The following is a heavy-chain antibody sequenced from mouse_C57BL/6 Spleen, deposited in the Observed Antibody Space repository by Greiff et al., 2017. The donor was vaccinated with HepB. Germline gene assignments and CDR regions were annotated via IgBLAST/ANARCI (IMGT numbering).Heavy chain of an antibody. Sequence: QVQLKQPGAELVKPGASVKMSCKASGYTFTSYWITWVKQRPGQGLEWIGDIYPGSGSTNYNEKFKSKATLTVDTSSSTAYMQRSSLTSEDSAVYYCARVYGSSYKFDYWGQGTTLTVSS. CDR1: GYTFTSYW. V-gene: IGHV1-55*01. J-gene: IGHJ2*01. CDR2: IYPGSGST. D-gene: IGHD1-1*01. CDR3: ARVYGSSYKFDY.